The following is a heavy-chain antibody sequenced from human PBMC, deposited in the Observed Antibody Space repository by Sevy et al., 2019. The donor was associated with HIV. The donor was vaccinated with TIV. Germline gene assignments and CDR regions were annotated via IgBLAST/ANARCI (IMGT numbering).Heavy chain of an antibody. Sequence: GGALRLSCAASGFTFSSYEMNWVRQAPGKGLEWVSYISSSGSTKYNADSVKGRFTISRDNAMNSLYLQMNSLRAEDTAVYYWARDLGPTYCGGDCYQYWGQGTLVTVSS. CDR3: ARDLGPTYCGGDCYQY. J-gene: IGHJ4*02. CDR1: GFTFSSYE. V-gene: IGHV3-48*03. D-gene: IGHD2-21*02. CDR2: ISSSGSTK.